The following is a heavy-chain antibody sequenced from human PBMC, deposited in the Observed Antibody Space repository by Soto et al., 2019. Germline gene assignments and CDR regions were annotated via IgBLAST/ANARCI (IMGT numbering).Heavy chain of an antibody. CDR2: ISYDGSNK. V-gene: IGHV3-30*18. Sequence: QAQLVESGGGVVQPGRSLRLSCAASGFTFSNYGIHWVRQAPGKGLEWVAVISYDGSNKYYADSVKGRFTISRDNPKNTVYLQMNSLRAEDTAVYYCAKVTGYCSSSSCLREYHYYYGMDVWGQGTTVTVSS. CDR1: GFTFSNYG. J-gene: IGHJ6*02. D-gene: IGHD2-15*01. CDR3: AKVTGYCSSSSCLREYHYYYGMDV.